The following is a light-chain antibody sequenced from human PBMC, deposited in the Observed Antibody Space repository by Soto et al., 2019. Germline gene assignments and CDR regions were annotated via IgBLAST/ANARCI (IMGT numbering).Light chain of an antibody. CDR2: AAF. CDR1: QSISSY. V-gene: IGKV1-39*01. CDR3: QQSYSTPPT. J-gene: IGKJ2*01. Sequence: DIQMTQSPSSLSASVGDRVTITCRASQSISSYLNWYQQKPGKAPKLLIYAAFSLQSGDTSRFSGSGSGTDFTLTISSLQPEDFATYYCQQSYSTPPTFGQGNKLEIK.